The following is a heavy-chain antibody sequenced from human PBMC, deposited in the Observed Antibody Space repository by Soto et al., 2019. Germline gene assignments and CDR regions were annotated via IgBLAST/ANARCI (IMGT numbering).Heavy chain of an antibody. CDR3: ARPNKYDTTGYKYDW. CDR1: GYTFTDYY. V-gene: IGHV1-2*02. CDR2: INPNSGGT. J-gene: IGHJ4*02. D-gene: IGHD3-22*01. Sequence: ASVKVSCKASGYTFTDYYMHWVRQAPGQGLEWMGWINPNSGGTNYAQKFQGRVTMTRDTSISTAYMELSRLTSDDTAVYYCARPNKYDTTGYKYDWWGQGTLVTVPQ.